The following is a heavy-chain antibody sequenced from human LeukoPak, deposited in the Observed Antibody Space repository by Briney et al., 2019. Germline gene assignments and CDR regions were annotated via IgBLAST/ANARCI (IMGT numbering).Heavy chain of an antibody. D-gene: IGHD3-22*01. J-gene: IGHJ5*02. V-gene: IGHV4-30-4*07. CDR3: ARGGHDYYDSSGYYRMGNWFDP. CDR2: IYNSEST. CDR1: GGSISSGGYS. Sequence: SETLSLTCGVSGGSISSGGYSWSWIRQPPGKGLEWIACIYNSESTYYNSSLKSRVSISVDTSKNQFSLRLSSVTAADTAVYYCARGGHDYYDSSGYYRMGNWFDPWGQGTLVTVSS.